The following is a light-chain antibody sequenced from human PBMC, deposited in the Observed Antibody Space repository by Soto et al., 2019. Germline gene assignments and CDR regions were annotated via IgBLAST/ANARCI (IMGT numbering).Light chain of an antibody. CDR3: QQYDKRPFT. V-gene: IGKV1-33*01. CDR2: DAS. Sequence: DIQMTQSPSSLSASVGDRVTITCQASQDISNYLNWYQQKPGKAPKLLIYDASNLATGVPSRFSRSGSGTDFTFTISIMQPEDISTYYCQQYDKRPFTFGQGTKLEIK. CDR1: QDISNY. J-gene: IGKJ2*01.